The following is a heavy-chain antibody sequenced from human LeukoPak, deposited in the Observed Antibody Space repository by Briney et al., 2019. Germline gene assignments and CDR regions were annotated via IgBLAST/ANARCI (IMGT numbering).Heavy chain of an antibody. J-gene: IGHJ5*02. V-gene: IGHV3-30-3*01. CDR2: ISYDGSNK. CDR1: GFTFSSYA. Sequence: GGSLRLSCAASGFTFSSYAMHWVRQAPGKGLEWVAVISYDGSNKYYADSVKGRFTISRDNSKNTLYLQMNSLRAEDTAVYYCARNAARRYCGSTSCYGNWFDPWGQGTLVTVSS. CDR3: ARNAARRYCGSTSCYGNWFDP. D-gene: IGHD2-2*01.